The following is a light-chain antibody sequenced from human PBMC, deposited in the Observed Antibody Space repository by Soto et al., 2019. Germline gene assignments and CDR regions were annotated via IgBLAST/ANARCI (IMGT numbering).Light chain of an antibody. CDR1: QSVGAQ. CDR2: GAS. V-gene: IGKV3-11*01. Sequence: EVVLTQCPATLSLSPGERATLSCRASQSVGAQFARYQQKPGHSPRLLIYGASNRASGISARFSGSGSGTDFTLTIASLEPEDSAVYYCQQRNDWGSFGGGTRVEIK. CDR3: QQRNDWGS. J-gene: IGKJ4*01.